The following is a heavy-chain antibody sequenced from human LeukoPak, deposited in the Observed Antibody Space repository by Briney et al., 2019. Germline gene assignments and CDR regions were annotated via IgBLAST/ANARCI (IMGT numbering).Heavy chain of an antibody. V-gene: IGHV4-34*01. Sequence: SETLSLTCAVYGGSFSGYYWSWIRQPPGKGLEWIGEISHSGRSSDNPSLSGRVTISEDTSKNQFSLKLTSVTAADTAVYYCARGYYDSSGYYYGLWFDPWGQGTLVTASS. J-gene: IGHJ5*02. CDR3: ARGYYDSSGYYYGLWFDP. CDR2: ISHSGRS. CDR1: GGSFSGYY. D-gene: IGHD3-22*01.